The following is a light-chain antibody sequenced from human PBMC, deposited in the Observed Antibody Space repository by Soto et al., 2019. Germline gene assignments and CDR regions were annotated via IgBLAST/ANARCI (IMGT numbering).Light chain of an antibody. J-gene: IGKJ1*01. Sequence: EIVMTQSQVPLSVSPGATPTLSCGASQNISRSLAWYQQKPGQGPSLLIYGTSTRAGGVPARFSGGGSGTEFTLTFSSLQSEDSAVYYCQQYNNWPRTFGQGTKVDIK. CDR1: QNISRS. CDR2: GTS. CDR3: QQYNNWPRT. V-gene: IGKV3-15*01.